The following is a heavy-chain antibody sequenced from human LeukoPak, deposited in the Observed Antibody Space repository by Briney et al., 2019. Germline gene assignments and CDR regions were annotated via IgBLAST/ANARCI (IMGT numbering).Heavy chain of an antibody. CDR3: ARYQLLSKSFDY. V-gene: IGHV1-2*02. D-gene: IGHD2-2*01. CDR2: INPNSGGT. J-gene: IGHJ4*02. CDR1: GYTFTAYY. Sequence: ASVKVSCKASGYTFTAYYTHWVRQAPGQGLEWMGWINPNSGGTSFAQKFQGRVTMTRDTSISTAYMELSSLRSDDTAVYHCARYQLLSKSFDYWGQGTLVTVSS.